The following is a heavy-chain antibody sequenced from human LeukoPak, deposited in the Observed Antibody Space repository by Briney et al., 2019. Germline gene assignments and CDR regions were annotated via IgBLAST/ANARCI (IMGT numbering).Heavy chain of an antibody. J-gene: IGHJ4*02. D-gene: IGHD3-22*01. Sequence: GGSLRLSCAASGFTFSSYWMSWVRQAPGKGLEWVANIKQDGSEKYYVDSVKGRFTISRDNAKNSLYLQMNSLRADDTAVYYCARDQRNYYDSSGYWANGVDYWGQGTLVTVSS. CDR1: GFTFSSYW. CDR3: ARDQRNYYDSSGYWANGVDY. CDR2: IKQDGSEK. V-gene: IGHV3-7*03.